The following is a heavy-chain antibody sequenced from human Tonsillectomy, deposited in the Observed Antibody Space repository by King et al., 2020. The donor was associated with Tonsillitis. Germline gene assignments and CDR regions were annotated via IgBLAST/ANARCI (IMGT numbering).Heavy chain of an antibody. V-gene: IGHV3-9*01. CDR3: AKLDYYDFWSGASFDS. D-gene: IGHD3-3*01. CDR2: INWNSGTI. CDR1: GFIFDNYA. J-gene: IGHJ4*02. Sequence: VQLVESGGGLVQPGRSLRLACVASGFIFDNYAMHWVRQAPGKGLEWVSGINWNSGTIGYADSVRGRFTISRDSAKKSLYLQMNSLRPEDTALYYCAKLDYYDFWSGASFDSWGQGTLVTVSS.